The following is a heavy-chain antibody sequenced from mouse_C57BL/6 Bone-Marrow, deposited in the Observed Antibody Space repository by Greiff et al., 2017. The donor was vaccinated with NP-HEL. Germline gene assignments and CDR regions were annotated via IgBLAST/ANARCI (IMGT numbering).Heavy chain of an antibody. CDR3: ARHGYYGRGAMDD. D-gene: IGHD2-3*01. V-gene: IGHV5-2*01. J-gene: IGHJ4*01. CDR2: INSDGGST. CDR1: EYEFPSHD. Sequence: DVKLVESGGGLVQPGESLKLSCESNEYEFPSHDMSWVRKTPEKRLELVAAINSDGGSTYYPDTMERRLIISRDNTKKTLYLQRISLRSEDTALYYCARHGYYGRGAMDDWGQGTSVTVSS.